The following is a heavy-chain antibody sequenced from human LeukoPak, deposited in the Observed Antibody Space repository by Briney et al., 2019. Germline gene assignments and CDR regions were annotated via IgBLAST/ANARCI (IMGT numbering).Heavy chain of an antibody. CDR3: AKEVTMVRGLDAFDI. V-gene: IGHV3-23*01. D-gene: IGHD3-10*01. CDR2: ISGSGGST. CDR1: GFSFSSYW. Sequence: GGSLRLSCAASGFSFSSYWMSWVRQAPGKGLEWVSAISGSGGSTYYADSVKGRFTISRDNSKNTLYLQMNSLRAEDTAVYYCAKEVTMVRGLDAFDIWGQGTMVTVSS. J-gene: IGHJ3*02.